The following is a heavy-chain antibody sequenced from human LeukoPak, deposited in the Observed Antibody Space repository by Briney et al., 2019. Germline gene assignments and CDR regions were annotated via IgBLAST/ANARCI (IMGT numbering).Heavy chain of an antibody. CDR2: IKQDGSEK. CDR1: GFPFSSYW. CDR3: ARERLRYFDWLSGGAFDI. Sequence: PGGSLRLSCAASGFPFSSYWMSWVRPAPGKGLEWVANIKQDGSEKYYVDSVKGRFTISRDNAKNSLYLQMNSLRAEDTAVYYCARERLRYFDWLSGGAFDIWGQGTMVTVSS. V-gene: IGHV3-7*05. J-gene: IGHJ3*02. D-gene: IGHD3-9*01.